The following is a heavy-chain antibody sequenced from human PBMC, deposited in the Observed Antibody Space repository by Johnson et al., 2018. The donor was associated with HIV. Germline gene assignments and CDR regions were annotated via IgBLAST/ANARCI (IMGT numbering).Heavy chain of an antibody. J-gene: IGHJ3*01. CDR1: GFTVSSNY. CDR3: ARPLAAHVTSAFDV. D-gene: IGHD6-6*01. Sequence: QVQVLESGGGLVQPGGSLRLSCAASGFTVSSNYMSWVRKAPGKGLEWVAIISYDGGNKYYADSVKGRFTISRDNSRTTLYLQMNSLRPEDTALYYCARPLAAHVTSAFDVWGQGTMVTVSS. V-gene: IGHV3-30-3*01. CDR2: ISYDGGNK.